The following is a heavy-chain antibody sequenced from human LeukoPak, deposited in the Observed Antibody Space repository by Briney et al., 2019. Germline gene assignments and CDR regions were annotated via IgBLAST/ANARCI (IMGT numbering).Heavy chain of an antibody. CDR2: MNPNSGNT. J-gene: IGHJ6*03. D-gene: IGHD6-6*01. CDR1: GYTFTSYD. V-gene: IGHV1-8*01. CDR3: ARGPQQLVSVYYYYYYMDV. Sequence: GASVKVSCKASGYTFTSYDINWVRQVTGQGLEWMGWMNPNSGNTGYAQKFQGRVTMTRNTSISTAYMELSSLRSEDTAVYYCARGPQQLVSVYYYYYYMDVWGKGTTVTVSS.